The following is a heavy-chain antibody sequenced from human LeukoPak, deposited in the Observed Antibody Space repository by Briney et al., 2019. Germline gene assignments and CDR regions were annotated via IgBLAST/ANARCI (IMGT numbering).Heavy chain of an antibody. CDR3: AKSGIFSGSYSVRSYFDY. D-gene: IGHD1-26*01. J-gene: IGHJ4*02. V-gene: IGHV3-53*01. CDR1: GFTVSNTY. CDR2: IYSGGGT. Sequence: TGGSLRLSCAASGFTVSNTYMSWVRQAPGKGLEWVSLIYSGGGTYSADSVKGRFTISRDNSKNTLYLQMNSLRAEDTAVYYCAKSGIFSGSYSVRSYFDYWGQGTLVTVSS.